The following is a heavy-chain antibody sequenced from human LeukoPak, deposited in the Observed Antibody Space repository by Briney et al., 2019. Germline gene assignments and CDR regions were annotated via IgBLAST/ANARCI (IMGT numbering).Heavy chain of an antibody. D-gene: IGHD1-26*01. V-gene: IGHV3-48*03. CDR3: AHSLVGVTPR. CDR1: RFTLSRHE. J-gene: IGHJ4*02. CDR2: ISSSGNSI. Sequence: GGSLRLSCGASRFTLSRHEMNWRRQAPGKGLEWVSYISSSGNSIYYADFVKGRFTISRDNAKNSLYLQMSSLRAEDTAVYYCAHSLVGVTPRWGQGTLVTVSS.